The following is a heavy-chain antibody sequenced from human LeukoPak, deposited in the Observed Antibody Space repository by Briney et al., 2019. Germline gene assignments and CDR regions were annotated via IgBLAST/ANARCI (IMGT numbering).Heavy chain of an antibody. CDR1: GYTFASYY. CDR2: ISPNSGGT. V-gene: IGHV1-2*02. D-gene: IGHD5-24*01. Sequence: GASVKVSCKASGYTFASYYMCWVRQAPGQGLEWMGWISPNSGGTNYTQKFQGRVTMTMDTSISTAYMELSRPRSDDDAMDYCARWGRRDGYHPTNDFDPWGQGTLVTVSS. J-gene: IGHJ5*02. CDR3: ARWGRRDGYHPTNDFDP.